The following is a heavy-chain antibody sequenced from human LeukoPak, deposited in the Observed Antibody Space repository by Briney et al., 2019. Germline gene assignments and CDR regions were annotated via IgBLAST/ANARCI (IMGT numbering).Heavy chain of an antibody. CDR2: IRSDGIST. CDR1: GFTFDDYG. V-gene: IGHV3-74*01. Sequence: GGSLRLSCAASGFTFDDYGMSWVRQGPGKGLVWVSRIRSDGISTGYADSAKGRFTISRDNAKNTLYLQVNSLTPEDTAVYYCVRGGVFDIWGQGTMVTVSS. J-gene: IGHJ3*02. CDR3: VRGGVFDI. D-gene: IGHD2-8*01.